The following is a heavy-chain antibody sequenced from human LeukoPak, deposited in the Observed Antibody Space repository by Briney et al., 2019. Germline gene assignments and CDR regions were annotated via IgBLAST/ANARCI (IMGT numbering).Heavy chain of an antibody. D-gene: IGHD1-1*01. J-gene: IGHJ6*03. CDR1: GFTFDDYG. Sequence: PGGSLRLSCAASGFTFDDYGMSWVRQAPGKGLEGGAGINWNGGSTGYAASLKGRFTISRHNPKNSLYMQMNSLRAEDTALYYCARATQPAYPPLANPYYSYMDVWGKGTTVTVSS. CDR3: ARATQPAYPPLANPYYSYMDV. V-gene: IGHV3-20*04. CDR2: INWNGGST.